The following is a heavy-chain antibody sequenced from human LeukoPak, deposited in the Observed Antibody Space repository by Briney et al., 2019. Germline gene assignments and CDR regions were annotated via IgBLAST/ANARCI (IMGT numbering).Heavy chain of an antibody. CDR1: GFTLSGSA. CDR2: IRSKANSYAT. D-gene: IGHD6-13*01. CDR3: TRLDGGGSWSA. V-gene: IGHV3-73*01. Sequence: GGSLKLSCAASGFTLSGSAMHWVRQASGKGLEWVGRIRSKANSYATAYAASVKGRFTISRDDSKNTAYLQMNSLKTEDTAVYYCTRLDGGGSWSAWGQGTLVTVSS. J-gene: IGHJ5*02.